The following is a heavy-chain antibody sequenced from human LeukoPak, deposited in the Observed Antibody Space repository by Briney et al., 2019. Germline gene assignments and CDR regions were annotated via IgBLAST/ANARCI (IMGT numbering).Heavy chain of an antibody. CDR3: ARDPHGIADMDY. J-gene: IGHJ4*02. CDR2: INPSGGGT. D-gene: IGHD6-13*01. CDR1: GYTFTSYY. Sequence: ASVKVSYKASGYTFTSYYIHRVRQAPGQGLEWMGIINPSGGGTSYAQKFQGIVTMTSDTSTSTVYMELSSLRSEDTAVYYCARDPHGIADMDYWGQGTLVIVSS. V-gene: IGHV1-46*01.